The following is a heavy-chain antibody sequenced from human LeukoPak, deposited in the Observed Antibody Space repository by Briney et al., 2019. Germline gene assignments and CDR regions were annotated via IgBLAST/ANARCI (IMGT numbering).Heavy chain of an antibody. Sequence: SETLSLTCTVSGGSISSGDYYWSWIRQPPGKGLEWIGYIYYSGSTYYNPSLKSRVTISVDTSKNQFSLKLSSVTAADTAVYYCARGPPIAAANYYYYMDVWGKGTTVTVSS. V-gene: IGHV4-30-4*01. D-gene: IGHD6-13*01. CDR1: GGSISSGDYY. CDR2: IYYSGST. J-gene: IGHJ6*03. CDR3: ARGPPIAAANYYYYMDV.